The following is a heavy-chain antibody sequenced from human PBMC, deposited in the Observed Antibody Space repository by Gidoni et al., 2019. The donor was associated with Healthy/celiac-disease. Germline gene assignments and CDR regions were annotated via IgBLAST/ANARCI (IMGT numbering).Heavy chain of an antibody. J-gene: IGHJ4*02. V-gene: IGHV4-30-4*08. CDR3: ARETYGDYVAGFDY. D-gene: IGHD4-17*01. CDR1: GGSISSGDYY. CDR2: LYYSGST. Sequence: QVQLQESGPGLVKPSQTLSLTCTVSGGSISSGDYYWRWTRQTPGKGLEWIGYLYYSGSTYYNPSLKSRVTISVDTSKNQFSLKLSSVTAADTAVYYCARETYGDYVAGFDYWGQGTLVTVSS.